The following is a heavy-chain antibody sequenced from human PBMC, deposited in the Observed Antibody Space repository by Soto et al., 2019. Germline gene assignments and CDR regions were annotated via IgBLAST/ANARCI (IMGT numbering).Heavy chain of an antibody. CDR1: GFTFTTYG. J-gene: IGHJ1*01. V-gene: IGHV3-30*03. D-gene: IGHD3-22*01. CDR3: ERDLWYYDSSGYYEIEYFQH. Sequence: GGSLRLSCAASGFTFTTYGMHWVREGPGKGLEWVAVISYDGSNKYYADSVKGRFTISRDNSKNTLYLQMNSLRPEDPALYYFERDLWYYDSSGYYEIEYFQHWGQGTLVTVSS. CDR2: ISYDGSNK.